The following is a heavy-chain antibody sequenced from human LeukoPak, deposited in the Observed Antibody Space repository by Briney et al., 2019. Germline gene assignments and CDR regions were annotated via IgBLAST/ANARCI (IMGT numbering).Heavy chain of an antibody. CDR1: GFTFSSYG. D-gene: IGHD2-21*02. Sequence: PGGSLRLSCAASGFTFSSYGMHWVRQAPAKGLEWVAVISYDGSNKYYADSVKGRFTISRDNSKSTLYLQMNSLRAEDTAVYYCAKASCGGDCYYFDYWGQGTLVTVSS. CDR2: ISYDGSNK. V-gene: IGHV3-30*18. CDR3: AKASCGGDCYYFDY. J-gene: IGHJ4*02.